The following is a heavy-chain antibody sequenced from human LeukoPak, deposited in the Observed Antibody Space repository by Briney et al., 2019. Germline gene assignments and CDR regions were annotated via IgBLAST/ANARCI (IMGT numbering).Heavy chain of an antibody. Sequence: SETLSLTCAVYGGSFNGYYWSWIRQPPGEGLEWIGEINHSGSTNYNPSLKSRVTISVDTSKNQFSLKLSSVTAADTAVYYCARERRYYYDSSGYYPLFYYWGQGTLVTVSS. CDR3: ARERRYYYDSSGYYPLFYY. V-gene: IGHV4-34*01. CDR1: GGSFNGYY. D-gene: IGHD3-22*01. J-gene: IGHJ4*02. CDR2: INHSGST.